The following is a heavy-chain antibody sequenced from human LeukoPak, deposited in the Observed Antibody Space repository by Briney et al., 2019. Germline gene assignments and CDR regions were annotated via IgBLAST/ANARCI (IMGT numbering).Heavy chain of an antibody. CDR3: AKGGRITMLRGVQRDHYFDY. J-gene: IGHJ4*02. D-gene: IGHD3-10*01. CDR2: IKEDGSEK. V-gene: IGHV3-7*01. Sequence: GGSLRLSCAASGFTSSSYWMSWVRQAPGKGLEWVANIKEDGSEKYHVDSVKGRFTISRDNSKNTLYLQMNSLRVEDTAVYYCAKGGRITMLRGVQRDHYFDYWGQGTLVTVSS. CDR1: GFTSSSYW.